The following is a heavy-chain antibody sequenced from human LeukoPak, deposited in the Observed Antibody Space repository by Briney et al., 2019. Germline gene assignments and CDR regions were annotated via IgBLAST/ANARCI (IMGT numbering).Heavy chain of an antibody. Sequence: SETLSLTCAVYGGSFSGYYWSWIRQPPGKGLEWIGEINHSGSTKYNPSLKSRVTIPVDTSKNQFSLKLSSVTAADTAVYYCARRLLNYYDSSGYYTDWGQGTLVTVSS. CDR3: ARRLLNYYDSSGYYTD. D-gene: IGHD3-22*01. J-gene: IGHJ4*02. V-gene: IGHV4-34*01. CDR1: GGSFSGYY. CDR2: INHSGST.